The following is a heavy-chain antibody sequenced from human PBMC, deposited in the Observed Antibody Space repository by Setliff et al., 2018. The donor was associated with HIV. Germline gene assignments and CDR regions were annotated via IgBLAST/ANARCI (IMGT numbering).Heavy chain of an antibody. Sequence: SETLSLTCTVSGGSISSSSYYWAWVRQPPGKGLEWIGSVYYSGTTYISPSLKSRLTISIDRYTNQFSLRLNSMTAADMAMYYCARSSRGYYNPLFDYWGQGTLVTVSS. J-gene: IGHJ4*02. D-gene: IGHD3-22*01. V-gene: IGHV4-39*01. CDR3: ARSSRGYYNPLFDY. CDR1: GGSISSSSYY. CDR2: VYYSGTT.